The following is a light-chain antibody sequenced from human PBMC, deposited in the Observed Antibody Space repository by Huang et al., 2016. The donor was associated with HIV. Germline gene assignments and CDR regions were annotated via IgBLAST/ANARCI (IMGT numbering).Light chain of an antibody. CDR3: QQSYRTPRT. J-gene: IGKJ2*01. Sequence: DIQMTQFPTSLSASVEDRVTITCRAGQAIDKYVKWYQQKSGRAPRLLIYGASKLQSGVPSRFRGRAAGTHFSLTINSLQPDDSAIYYCQQSYRTPRTFGQGTNLEI. V-gene: IGKV1-39*01. CDR1: QAIDKY. CDR2: GAS.